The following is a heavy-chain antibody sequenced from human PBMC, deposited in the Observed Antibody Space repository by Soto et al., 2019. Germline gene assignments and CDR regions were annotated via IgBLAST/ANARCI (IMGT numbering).Heavy chain of an antibody. V-gene: IGHV3-64*01. Sequence: GGSLRLSCAASGFTFSSYAMHWVRQAPGKGLEYVSAISSNGGSTYYANSVKGRFTISRDNSKNTLYLQMDSLRAEDMAVYYCARAGNYYDGRGEDAFDIWGQGTMVTVSS. CDR1: GFTFSSYA. CDR3: ARAGNYYDGRGEDAFDI. J-gene: IGHJ3*02. CDR2: ISSNGGST. D-gene: IGHD3-22*01.